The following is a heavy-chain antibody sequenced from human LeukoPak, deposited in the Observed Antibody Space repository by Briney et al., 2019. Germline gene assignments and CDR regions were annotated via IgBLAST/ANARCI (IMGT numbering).Heavy chain of an antibody. Sequence: GGSLRLSCAASGFTFSNYWMTWVRQAPGKGLEWVANIKQDGSERYYVDSVRGRFTISRDNAKNSVYLQVNSLRVEDTAMYYCVRDTGGSGSYPDCWGQGVLVTVSS. J-gene: IGHJ4*02. V-gene: IGHV3-7*01. CDR3: VRDTGGSGSYPDC. CDR2: IKQDGSER. CDR1: GFTFSNYW. D-gene: IGHD1-26*01.